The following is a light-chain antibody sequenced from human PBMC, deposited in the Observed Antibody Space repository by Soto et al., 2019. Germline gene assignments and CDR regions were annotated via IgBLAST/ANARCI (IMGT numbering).Light chain of an antibody. J-gene: IGKJ1*01. CDR3: QQYDSGWT. Sequence: EIVLTQSPGTLSLSPGERATLSCRASQSISGTFLAGYQHKPGQAPRVLIYGASRRATGIPDRFSGSGSGTDFTLSISRLEPEDFALYYCQQYDSGWTFGQGTKVEMK. CDR1: QSISGTF. V-gene: IGKV3-20*01. CDR2: GAS.